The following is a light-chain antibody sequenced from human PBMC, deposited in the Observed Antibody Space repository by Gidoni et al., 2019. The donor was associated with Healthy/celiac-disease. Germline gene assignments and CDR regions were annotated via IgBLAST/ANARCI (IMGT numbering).Light chain of an antibody. CDR2: GNS. CDR3: QSYDSSLSVV. CDR1: SSNIGAGYD. J-gene: IGLJ2*01. Sequence: QSVLTQPPSVSGAPGQRVTISCTGSSSNIGAGYDVHWYQQLPGTAPKLLIYGNSHRPSGVPHRFSGSKSGTSASLAITGLQAEDEADYYCQSYDSSLSVVFGGGTKLTVL. V-gene: IGLV1-40*01.